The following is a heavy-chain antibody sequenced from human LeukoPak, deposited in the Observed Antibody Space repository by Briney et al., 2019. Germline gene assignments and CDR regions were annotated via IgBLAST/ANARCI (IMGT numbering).Heavy chain of an antibody. Sequence: SETLSLTCTVSGVSISSYYWGWIRQPPGKGLEWIGSIYYSGSTNYNPSLKSRVTISVDTSKNQFSLKLSSVTAADTAVYYCARRGRGYSGYDYYYYMDVWGKGTTVTISS. J-gene: IGHJ6*03. CDR3: ARRGRGYSGYDYYYYMDV. D-gene: IGHD5-12*01. V-gene: IGHV4-39*07. CDR2: IYYSGST. CDR1: GVSISSYY.